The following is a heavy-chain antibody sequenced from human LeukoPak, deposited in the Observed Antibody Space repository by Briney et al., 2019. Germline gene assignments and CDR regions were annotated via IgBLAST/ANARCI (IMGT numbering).Heavy chain of an antibody. CDR3: ARVYDLVAMDV. J-gene: IGHJ6*03. V-gene: IGHV3-30*01. CDR1: GFTFSSYA. D-gene: IGHD3-3*01. CDR2: ISYDGSNK. Sequence: GRSLRLSYAASGFTFSSYAMHWVRQAPGKGLEWVAVISYDGSNKYYADSVKGRFTISRDNSKNTLYLQMNSLRAEDTAVYYCARVYDLVAMDVWGKGTTVTVSS.